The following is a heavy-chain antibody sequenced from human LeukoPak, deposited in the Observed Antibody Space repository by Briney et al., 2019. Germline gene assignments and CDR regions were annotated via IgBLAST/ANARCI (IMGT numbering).Heavy chain of an antibody. D-gene: IGHD3-22*01. V-gene: IGHV4-4*02. CDR2: IYHGGGS. Sequence: PSETLSFTCGVSGGSISSGVWWSWVRQPPGKGLEWIGEIYHGGGSNYNASLRSRVTISVDKSKNLFSLQLNSVTAADTAVYYCAREYRDGGFYYGYYFDYWGPGILVTVSS. CDR1: GGSISSGVW. J-gene: IGHJ4*01. CDR3: AREYRDGGFYYGYYFDY.